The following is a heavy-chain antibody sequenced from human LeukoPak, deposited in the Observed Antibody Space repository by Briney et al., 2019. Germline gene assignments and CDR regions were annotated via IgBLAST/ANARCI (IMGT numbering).Heavy chain of an antibody. CDR1: GFIFASYG. V-gene: IGHV3-23*01. J-gene: IGHJ4*02. CDR2: ISGSGSST. CDR3: AKYFSMVRLVFDN. Sequence: GGSLRLSCPASGFIFASYGLAWIRQAPGKGLEWVSGISGSGSSTDYADSVKGRFTISRDNSKNTVDLQMNSLRAEDTAIYYCAKYFSMVRLVFDNLGQGNLVTVSS. D-gene: IGHD3-10*01.